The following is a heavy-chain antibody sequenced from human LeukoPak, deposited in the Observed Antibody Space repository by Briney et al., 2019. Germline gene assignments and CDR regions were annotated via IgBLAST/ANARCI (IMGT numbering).Heavy chain of an antibody. V-gene: IGHV3-11*04. D-gene: IGHD3-3*01. J-gene: IGHJ4*02. CDR2: ISSSGSTI. Sequence: GGSLRLSCAAPGFTFSDYYMSWIRQAPGKGLEWVSYISSSGSTIYYADSVKGRFTISRDNAKNSLYLQMNSLRAEDTAVYYCARVSDFWSGPNYFDYWGQGTLVTVSS. CDR1: GFTFSDYY. CDR3: ARVSDFWSGPNYFDY.